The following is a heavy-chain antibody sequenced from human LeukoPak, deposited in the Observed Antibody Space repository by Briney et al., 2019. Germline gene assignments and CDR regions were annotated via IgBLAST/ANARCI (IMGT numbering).Heavy chain of an antibody. CDR1: GDSISRYY. CDR3: ARGRLLEWFDS. Sequence: KPSETLSLTCTVSGDSISRYYWSRIRQPPGKRLQWIGCISDSGSTNYNPSLKSRVTISVDTSKSQFSLKLSSVTAADTAVYYCARGRLLEWFDSRGQGTLVSVSS. CDR2: ISDSGST. D-gene: IGHD3-3*01. J-gene: IGHJ5*02. V-gene: IGHV4-59*01.